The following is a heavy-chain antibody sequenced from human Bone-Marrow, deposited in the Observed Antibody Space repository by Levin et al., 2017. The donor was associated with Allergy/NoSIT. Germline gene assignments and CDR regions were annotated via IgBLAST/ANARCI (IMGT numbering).Heavy chain of an antibody. J-gene: IGHJ4*02. CDR2: VSFTGRA. Sequence: PSETLSLTCTVSGGSINSRAHHWAWIRQPPGKGLEWIGSVSFTGRAFYNPSLQSRLTISVDSSHNQFSLKLTSMTAADTAVFYCVAGSGYQDFWGQGILITVSS. CDR3: VAGSGYQDF. V-gene: IGHV4-39*01. CDR1: GGSINSRAHH. D-gene: IGHD5-12*01.